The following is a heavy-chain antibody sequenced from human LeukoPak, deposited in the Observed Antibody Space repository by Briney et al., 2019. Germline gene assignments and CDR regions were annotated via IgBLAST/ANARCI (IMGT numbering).Heavy chain of an antibody. CDR3: ARGSYYRAPFDY. CDR2: IYYSGST. J-gene: IGHJ4*02. CDR1: GGSISSYY. D-gene: IGHD1-26*01. Sequence: SETLSLTCTVSGGSISSYYWSWIRQPPGKGLEWIGSIYYSGSTYYNPSLKSRVTISVDTSKNQFSLKLSSVTAADTAVYYCARGSYYRAPFDYWGQGTLVTVSS. V-gene: IGHV4-59*05.